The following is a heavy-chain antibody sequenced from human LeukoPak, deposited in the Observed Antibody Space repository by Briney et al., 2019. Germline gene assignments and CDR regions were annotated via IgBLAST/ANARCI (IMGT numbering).Heavy chain of an antibody. D-gene: IGHD6-19*01. CDR3: ARWYSSGWYSDY. CDR2: MNIDGSEK. CDR1: GFTFSNYW. J-gene: IGHJ4*02. V-gene: IGHV3-7*01. Sequence: GGSLRLSRAASGFTFSNYWMGWVRQAPGKRLEWVANMNIDGSEKYYADSVRGRFTISRDNAKNTVYLQMNSLRAEDTAVYYCARWYSSGWYSDYWGQGTLVTVSS.